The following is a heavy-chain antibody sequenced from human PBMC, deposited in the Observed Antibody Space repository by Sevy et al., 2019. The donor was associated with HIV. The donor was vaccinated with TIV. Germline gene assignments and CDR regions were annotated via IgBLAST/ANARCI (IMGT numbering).Heavy chain of an antibody. J-gene: IGHJ4*02. Sequence: GGSLRLSCAASGFTFSSYGMHWVRQAPGKGLEWVAVISYDGSNKYYADSVKGRFTISRDNSKNTLYLQMNSLRAEDTAVYYCARGKLDYGDYYYFDYWGQGTLVTVSS. CDR2: ISYDGSNK. D-gene: IGHD4-17*01. V-gene: IGHV3-30*03. CDR3: ARGKLDYGDYYYFDY. CDR1: GFTFSSYG.